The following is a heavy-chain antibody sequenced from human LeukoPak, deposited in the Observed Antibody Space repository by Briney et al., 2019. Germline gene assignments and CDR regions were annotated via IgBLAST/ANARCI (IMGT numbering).Heavy chain of an antibody. D-gene: IGHD5-18*01. V-gene: IGHV1-69*13. CDR1: GGTFCSYA. CDR2: IIPIFGTA. Sequence: GASVKVSCKASGGTFCSYAIGWVRQAPGQGLEWMGGIIPIFGTANYAQKFQGRVTITADESTSTAYMELSSLRSEDTAVYYCARDTGYSYGYYYYGMDVWGQGTTVTVSS. CDR3: ARDTGYSYGYYYYGMDV. J-gene: IGHJ6*02.